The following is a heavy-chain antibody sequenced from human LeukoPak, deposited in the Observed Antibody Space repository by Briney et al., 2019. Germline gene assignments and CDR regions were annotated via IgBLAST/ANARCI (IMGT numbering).Heavy chain of an antibody. Sequence: GGSLRLSCAASGFTFSSYAMSWVRQAPGKGLEWVPGISGSGDNTYYADSVKGRFTISRDNSKNTLYAQVNSLGTEDTAAYYCAKGSFYDRSGSFYFDYWGQGTLVTVS. CDR2: ISGSGDNT. CDR1: GFTFSSYA. CDR3: AKGSFYDRSGSFYFDY. D-gene: IGHD3-22*01. V-gene: IGHV3-23*01. J-gene: IGHJ4*02.